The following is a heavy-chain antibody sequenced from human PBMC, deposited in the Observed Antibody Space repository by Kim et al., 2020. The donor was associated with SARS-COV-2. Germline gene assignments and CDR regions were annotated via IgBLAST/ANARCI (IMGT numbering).Heavy chain of an antibody. CDR3: ARRARVGGGLDY. J-gene: IGHJ4*02. CDR2: IYYSGST. CDR1: SGSLSNYY. Sequence: SETLSLTCIVSSGSLSNYYWSWIRQSPGKGLEWIGYIYYSGSTNYNPSLKSRVTISVDTSKNQFSLRLSSVTAADTAVYYCARRARVGGGLDYWGQGTLVTVSS. V-gene: IGHV4-59*01. D-gene: IGHD1-26*01.